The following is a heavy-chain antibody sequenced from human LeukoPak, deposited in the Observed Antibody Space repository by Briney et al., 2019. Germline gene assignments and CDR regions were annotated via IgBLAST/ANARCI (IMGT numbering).Heavy chain of an antibody. D-gene: IGHD6-13*01. J-gene: IGHJ4*02. CDR3: AKEREAAAGEGDFDY. CDR2: ISYDGSNK. V-gene: IGHV3-30*18. Sequence: GGSLRLSCAASGFTFSSYGMHWVRQAPGKGLEWVAVISYDGSNKYYADSVKGRFTISRDNSKNTLYLQMNSLRAEDTAVYYCAKEREAAAGEGDFDYWGQGTLVTVSS. CDR1: GFTFSSYG.